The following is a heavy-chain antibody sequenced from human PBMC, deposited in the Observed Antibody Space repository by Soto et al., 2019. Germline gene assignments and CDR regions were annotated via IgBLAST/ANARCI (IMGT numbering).Heavy chain of an antibody. J-gene: IGHJ4*02. CDR1: GFTFSTYW. V-gene: IGHV3-74*01. CDR2: INSDGSTT. CDR3: ASDQGYCSGGSCYVAGY. Sequence: EVQLVESGGGLVQPGGSLRLSCAASGFTFSTYWMHWVRQAPGKGLVWVSRINSDGSTTDYADSVRGRFTISRDNAKNTLYLQMNSLRAEDTAVYYCASDQGYCSGGSCYVAGYWGQGTLVTVSS. D-gene: IGHD2-15*01.